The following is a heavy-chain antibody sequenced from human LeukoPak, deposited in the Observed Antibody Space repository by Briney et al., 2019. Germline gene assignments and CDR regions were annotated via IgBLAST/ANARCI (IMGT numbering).Heavy chain of an antibody. CDR3: ARHVRSSSWFLDY. V-gene: IGHV4-34*01. Sequence: SETLSLTCAVYGGSFSGYYWSWIRQPPGKGLEWIGEINRSGSTNYNPSLKSRVTISVDTSKNQFSLKLSSVTAADTAVYYCARHVRSSSWFLDYWGQGTLVTVSS. J-gene: IGHJ4*02. CDR1: GGSFSGYY. D-gene: IGHD6-13*01. CDR2: INRSGST.